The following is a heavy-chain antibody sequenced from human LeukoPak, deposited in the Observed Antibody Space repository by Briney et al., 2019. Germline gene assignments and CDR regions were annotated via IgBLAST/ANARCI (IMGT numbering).Heavy chain of an antibody. V-gene: IGHV3-9*01. CDR3: AKEYYSAGFDY. CDR1: GFTFDDYA. Sequence: GGSLRLSCAASGFTFDDYAMHWVRQAPGKGLEWVSGISWNSGSIGYADSVKGRFTISRDNAKNSLYLQMNSLRAEDTALYYCAKEYYSAGFDYWGQGTLVTVSS. CDR2: ISWNSGSI. J-gene: IGHJ4*02. D-gene: IGHD2-15*01.